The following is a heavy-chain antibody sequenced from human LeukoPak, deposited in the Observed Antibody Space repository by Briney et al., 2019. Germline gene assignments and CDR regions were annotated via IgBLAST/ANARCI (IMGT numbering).Heavy chain of an antibody. V-gene: IGHV3-23*01. D-gene: IGHD6-19*01. CDR1: GFTFSGYA. CDR2: IFGSGGST. CDR3: AKTTTGYSSGRFSGWPVDY. Sequence: GGSLRLSCAASGFTFSGYAMYWVRQAPGKGLEWVSGIFGSGGSTHYADSVKGRFTISRDNSKNTVYLQMNSLRAEDTAVYYCAKTTTGYSSGRFSGWPVDYWGQGTLVTVSS. J-gene: IGHJ4*02.